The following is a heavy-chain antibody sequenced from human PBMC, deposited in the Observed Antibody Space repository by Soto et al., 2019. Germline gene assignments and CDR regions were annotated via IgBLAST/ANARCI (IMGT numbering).Heavy chain of an antibody. CDR1: GYTFTGYY. J-gene: IGHJ6*02. D-gene: IGHD3-10*01. CDR2: INPNSGGT. Sequence: ASVKVSCKASGYTFTGYYMHWVRQAPGQGLEWMGWINPNSGGTNYAQKFQGWVTMTRDTSISTAYMELSRLGSDDTAVYYCARDRVLRVEMVRGVITAPYGMDVWGQGTTVTVSS. V-gene: IGHV1-2*04. CDR3: ARDRVLRVEMVRGVITAPYGMDV.